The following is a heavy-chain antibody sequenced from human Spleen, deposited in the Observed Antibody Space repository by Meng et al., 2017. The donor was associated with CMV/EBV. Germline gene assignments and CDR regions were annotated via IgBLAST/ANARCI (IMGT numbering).Heavy chain of an antibody. CDR2: ISYAGVNK. CDR3: ARGDQLLDF. Sequence: LRLSCAASGFTFGRYVMHWVRQAPGRGLEWVGIISYAGVNKHVADSVKGRFTISRDNSKNTLYLQMNSLRADDTAMYYCARGDQLLDFWGQGTLVTVSS. D-gene: IGHD1-1*01. V-gene: IGHV3-30-3*01. J-gene: IGHJ4*02. CDR1: GFTFGRYV.